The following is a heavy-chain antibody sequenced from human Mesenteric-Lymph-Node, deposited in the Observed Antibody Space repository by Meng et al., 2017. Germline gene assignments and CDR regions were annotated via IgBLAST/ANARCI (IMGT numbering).Heavy chain of an antibody. D-gene: IGHD3-10*02. CDR1: GGSISSSNW. V-gene: IGHV4-4*02. CDR2: IYYSGST. CDR3: ARDWGDVRGGFDF. Sequence: QVQLTGSGPGRGKPSGTLSLPCAVSGGSISSSNWWSWVRQPPGKGLEWIGEIYYSGSTYYNPSLKSRVTMSVDTSKNQFSLKLSSVTAEDTAIYYCARDWGDVRGGFDFWGQGTLVTVSS. J-gene: IGHJ4*02.